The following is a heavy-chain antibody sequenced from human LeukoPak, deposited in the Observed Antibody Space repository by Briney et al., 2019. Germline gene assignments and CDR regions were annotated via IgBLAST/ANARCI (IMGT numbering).Heavy chain of an antibody. Sequence: ASVTVSCKASGYTFTSYDINWVRQATGQGLEWMGWMNPNSGNTGYAQKFQGRVTMTRNTSISTAYMELSSLRSEDTAVYYCARGLGAVGSSSSWGQGTLVTVPS. CDR3: ARGLGAVGSSSS. V-gene: IGHV1-8*01. CDR2: MNPNSGNT. D-gene: IGHD6-6*01. CDR1: GYTFTSYD. J-gene: IGHJ4*02.